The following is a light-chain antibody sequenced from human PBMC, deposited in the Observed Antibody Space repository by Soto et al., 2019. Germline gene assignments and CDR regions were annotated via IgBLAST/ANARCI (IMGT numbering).Light chain of an antibody. Sequence: QSVLTQPASVSGSPGQSITISCTGTISDFVVYNYVSWYQQLPGEAPKLMIYGVSNRPSGVSNRFSGSKSGNTASLTISGLQADDEADYYCSTHTTSGALQVFGTGTKVTVL. V-gene: IGLV2-14*01. CDR3: STHTTSGALQV. J-gene: IGLJ1*01. CDR1: ISDFVVYNY. CDR2: GVS.